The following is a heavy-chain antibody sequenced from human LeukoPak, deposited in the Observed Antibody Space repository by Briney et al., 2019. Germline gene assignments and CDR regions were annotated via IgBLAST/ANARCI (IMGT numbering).Heavy chain of an antibody. CDR3: AKADCSSTSCQVDY. J-gene: IGHJ4*02. D-gene: IGHD2-2*01. V-gene: IGHV3-23*01. CDR1: GFTFSSYA. CDR2: ISGSGGST. Sequence: PGGSLRLSCAASGFTFSSYAMNWVRQAPGKGLEWVSAISGSGGSTFYADSVKGRFTISRDNSKNTLYLQMNSLRAEDTAVYYCAKADCSSTSCQVDYWGQGTLVTVSS.